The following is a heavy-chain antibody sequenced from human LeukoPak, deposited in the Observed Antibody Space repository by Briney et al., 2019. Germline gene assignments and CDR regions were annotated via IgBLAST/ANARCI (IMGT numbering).Heavy chain of an antibody. V-gene: IGHV3-33*01. CDR2: IWYDGSNK. J-gene: IGHJ4*02. CDR1: GFTFSSYG. D-gene: IGHD1-7*01. CDR3: ARATYNWNSYYFDY. Sequence: GGSLRLSCAASGFTFSSYGMHWVRQAPGKGLEWVAVIWYDGSNKYYADSVKGRFTISRDNSKNTLYLQMNSLRAEDTAVYYCARATYNWNSYYFDYWGQGALVTVSS.